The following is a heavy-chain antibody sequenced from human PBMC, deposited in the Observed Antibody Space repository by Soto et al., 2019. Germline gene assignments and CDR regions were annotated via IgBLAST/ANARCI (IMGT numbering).Heavy chain of an antibody. D-gene: IGHD6-6*01. V-gene: IGHV1-3*01. CDR1: GYTFITST. CDR3: AREEGISSSFYYYED. CDR2: INPGTGNT. J-gene: IGHJ4*02. Sequence: ASVKVSCKXSGYTFITSTIHWLRQAPGQRLEWMGWINPGTGNTKFSQTFQGRVTLTRDTSASTAYLELRSLTSEDTAVFYCAREEGISSSFYYYEDWGQGTLVTVSS.